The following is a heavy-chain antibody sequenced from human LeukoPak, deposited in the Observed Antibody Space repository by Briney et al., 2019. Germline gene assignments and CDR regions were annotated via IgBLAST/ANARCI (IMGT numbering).Heavy chain of an antibody. CDR3: ARDQGHLKGITMIVVVTNPFDY. V-gene: IGHV1-18*01. CDR1: GYTFTTYP. CDR2: ISAYNGNT. D-gene: IGHD3-22*01. Sequence: ASVKVSCKASGYTFTTYPINWVRQAPGQGLEWMGWISAYNGNTNYAQKLQGRVTMTTDTSTSTAYMELRSLRSDDAAVYYCARDQGHLKGITMIVVVTNPFDYWGQGTLVTVSS. J-gene: IGHJ4*02.